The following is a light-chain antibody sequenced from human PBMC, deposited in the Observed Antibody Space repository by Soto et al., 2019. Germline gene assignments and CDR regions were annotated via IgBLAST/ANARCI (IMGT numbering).Light chain of an antibody. CDR1: QSISYSSNSNNY. V-gene: IGKV4-1*01. Sequence: DIVMTQSPDSLAVSLGERASINCKSSQSISYSSNSNNYLAWYQQKPGQPPKLLIYWASTRDSGVPDRFSGSGSGTDFTLTISSLQAEDVAVYYCQQYYTTPRTFGQGTKLEI. CDR3: QQYYTTPRT. CDR2: WAS. J-gene: IGKJ2*01.